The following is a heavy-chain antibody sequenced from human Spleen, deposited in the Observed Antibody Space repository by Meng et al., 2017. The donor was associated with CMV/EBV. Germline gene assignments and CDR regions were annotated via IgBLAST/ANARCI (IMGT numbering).Heavy chain of an antibody. Sequence: ASVKVSCKASGGTFSSYAISWVRQAPGQGLEWMGWINPNSGGTNYAQKFQGRVTMTRDTSISTAYMELSRLRSDDTAVYYCAFVTMVRDDWGQGTLVTVSS. CDR2: INPNSGGT. CDR3: AFVTMVRDD. CDR1: GGTFSSYA. J-gene: IGHJ4*02. D-gene: IGHD3-10*01. V-gene: IGHV1-2*02.